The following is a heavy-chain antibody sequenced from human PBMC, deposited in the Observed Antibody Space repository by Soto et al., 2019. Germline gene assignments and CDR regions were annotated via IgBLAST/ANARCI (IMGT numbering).Heavy chain of an antibody. Sequence: GESLKISCKGSGYSFTSYWISWVRQMPGKGLEWMGIIYPGNSDTRYSPSFQGQVIISADKSINTAYLQWNSLTASDTSMYYCTRHVAGAGPDYWGQGTLVTSPQ. D-gene: IGHD6-13*01. CDR1: GYSFTSYW. CDR3: TRHVAGAGPDY. J-gene: IGHJ4*02. V-gene: IGHV5-51*01. CDR2: IYPGNSDT.